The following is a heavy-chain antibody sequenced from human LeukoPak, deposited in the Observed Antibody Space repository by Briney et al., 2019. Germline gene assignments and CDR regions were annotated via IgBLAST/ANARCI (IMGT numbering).Heavy chain of an antibody. Sequence: QSGGSLRLSCAASGFTFSSYEMNWVRQAPGKGLEWVSYNSSSGSTIYYADSVKGRFTISRDNAKNSLYLQMNSLRAEDTAVYHCARAFGDFWSGYYPSYYNYYMDVWGKGTTVTVSS. V-gene: IGHV3-48*03. D-gene: IGHD3-3*01. J-gene: IGHJ6*03. CDR2: NSSSGSTI. CDR3: ARAFGDFWSGYYPSYYNYYMDV. CDR1: GFTFSSYE.